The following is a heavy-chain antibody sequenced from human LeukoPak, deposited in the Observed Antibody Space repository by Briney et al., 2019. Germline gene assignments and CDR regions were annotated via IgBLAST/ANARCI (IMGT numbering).Heavy chain of an antibody. V-gene: IGHV3-23*01. D-gene: IGHD6-13*01. CDR1: GFTFSSYA. Sequence: GGSLRLSCAASGFTFSSYAMSWVRQAPGKGLEWVSAISGSGGSTYYADSVKGRFTISRDNSKNTLYLQMNSLRAEDTTVYYCAKDFYEIAAAGPIDYWGQGTLVTVSS. CDR3: AKDFYEIAAAGPIDY. CDR2: ISGSGGST. J-gene: IGHJ4*02.